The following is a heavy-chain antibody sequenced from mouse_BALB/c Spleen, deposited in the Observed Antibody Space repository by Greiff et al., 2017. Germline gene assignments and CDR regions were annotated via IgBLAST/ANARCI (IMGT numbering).Heavy chain of an antibody. CDR2: IYPGDGDT. D-gene: IGHD1-1*01. CDR3: ARLGGSSPFDY. CDR1: GYTFTSYW. V-gene: IGHV1-87*01. Sequence: VKLQESGAELARPGASVKLSCKASGYTFTSYWMQWVKQRPGQGLEWIGAIYPGDGDTRYTQKFKGKATLTADKSSSTAYMQLSSLASEDSAVYYCARLGGSSPFDYWGQGTTLTVSS. J-gene: IGHJ2*01.